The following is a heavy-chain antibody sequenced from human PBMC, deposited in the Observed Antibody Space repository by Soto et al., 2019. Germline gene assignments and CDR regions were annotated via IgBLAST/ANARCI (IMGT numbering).Heavy chain of an antibody. CDR1: GFTFSNYA. J-gene: IGHJ5*02. Sequence: GGSLRLSCAASGFTFSNYAVTWVRQAPGKGLEWVSTISGSGGSTYYADSVKGRFTISRDNSKNTLYLQMNSLRAEDTAVYYCASIYDSSGYYYGNNWFDPWGQGTLVTVSS. D-gene: IGHD3-22*01. CDR2: ISGSGGST. V-gene: IGHV3-23*01. CDR3: ASIYDSSGYYYGNNWFDP.